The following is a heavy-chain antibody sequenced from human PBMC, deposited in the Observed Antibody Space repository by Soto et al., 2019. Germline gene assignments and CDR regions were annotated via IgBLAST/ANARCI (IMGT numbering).Heavy chain of an antibody. CDR2: IYHSGST. J-gene: IGHJ6*02. CDR3: ARVMRHDSSGYYLLDPSYYYYYGMDV. D-gene: IGHD3-22*01. V-gene: IGHV4-4*02. Sequence: SETLSLTCAVSGGSISSSNWWSWARQPPGKGLEWIGEIYHSGSTNYNPSLKSRVTISVDKSKNQFSLKLSSVTAADTAVYYCARVMRHDSSGYYLLDPSYYYYYGMDVWGQGTTVTVSS. CDR1: GGSISSSNW.